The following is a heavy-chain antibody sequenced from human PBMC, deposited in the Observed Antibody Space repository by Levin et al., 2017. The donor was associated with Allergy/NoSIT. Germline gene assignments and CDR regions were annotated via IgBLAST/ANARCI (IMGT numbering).Heavy chain of an antibody. CDR3: AFRSAWRGQNWFHP. CDR1: GFSLNTDEVG. CDR2: IYWDDDQ. D-gene: IGHD3-10*01. V-gene: IGHV2-5*02. J-gene: IGHJ5*02. Sequence: SGPTLVKPTQTLTLTCSFSGFSLNTDEVGVGWIRQPPGKPLEWLGTIYWDDDQRYSSSLKNRLTITKDTSKNQVVLTLTNLDPVDTGTYYCAFRSAWRGQNWFHPWGQGILVTVSS.